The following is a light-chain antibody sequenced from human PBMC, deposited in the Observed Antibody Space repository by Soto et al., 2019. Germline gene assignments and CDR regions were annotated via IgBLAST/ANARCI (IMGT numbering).Light chain of an antibody. CDR3: LQDYNYPWT. Sequence: AIQMTQSPSSLSASVGDRVTITCGASQGIRDDLGWYQQTPGKAPKLLIYSASSLQSGVPSRFSGSGSGTDFTLTISSLQPDDFATYYCLQDYNYPWTFGQGTKVDIK. J-gene: IGKJ1*01. V-gene: IGKV1-6*01. CDR2: SAS. CDR1: QGIRDD.